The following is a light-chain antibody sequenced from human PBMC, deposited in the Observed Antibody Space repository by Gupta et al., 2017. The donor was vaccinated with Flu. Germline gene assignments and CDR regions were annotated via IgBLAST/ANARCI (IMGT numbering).Light chain of an antibody. J-gene: IGLJ2*01. CDR3: SSSERTKTVVV. CDR2: DFS. CDR1: SSDISSSDY. V-gene: IGLV2-14*03. Sequence: IAISCTGSSSDISSSDYVSWYQQHPAKDHKRILVDFSRRPGGISDRCSCYKTGDKAARKISGLLAEDEAVDYCSSSERTKTVVVFGGGTKLTVL.